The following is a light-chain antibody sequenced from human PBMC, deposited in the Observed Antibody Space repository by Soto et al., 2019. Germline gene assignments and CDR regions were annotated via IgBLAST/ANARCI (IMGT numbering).Light chain of an antibody. CDR2: STS. CDR3: QQYGGSSWT. V-gene: IGKV3-20*01. CDR1: QSISISY. Sequence: EIVLTQSPDTLSLSPGERATLSCRASQSISISYLAWYQQQPGQAPRLLIYSTSTRATGIPDRFSGSGSGTDFTLTISKLEPGDFAVYYCQQYGGSSWTFGQGTKVEI. J-gene: IGKJ1*01.